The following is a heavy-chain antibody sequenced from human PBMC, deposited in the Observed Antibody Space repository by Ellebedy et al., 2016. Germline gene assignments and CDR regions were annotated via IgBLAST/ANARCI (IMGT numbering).Heavy chain of an antibody. Sequence: GRSLRLSXTASGFTFSNNDMTWVRQAPGKGLEWVSAISGAGGRTYYADSVKGRFTISRDNSKNTLYLQMNSLRAEDTAVYYCAKVIEQAGLNWGQGTLATVSS. CDR2: ISGAGGRT. D-gene: IGHD2-21*01. CDR1: GFTFSNND. V-gene: IGHV3-23*01. J-gene: IGHJ4*02. CDR3: AKVIEQAGLN.